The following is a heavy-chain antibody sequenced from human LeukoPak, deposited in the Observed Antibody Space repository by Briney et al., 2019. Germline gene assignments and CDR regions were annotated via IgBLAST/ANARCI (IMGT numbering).Heavy chain of an antibody. Sequence: AGGSLRLSCAASGFTVRNFSMQWVRQPPGKGLEWVSVFYPSGTTHYADSVKGRFTVSRHDSNNVFYLQMNSLRVEDTAVYYCATVPRITCCYTLDCWVRGTLVSVSS. CDR1: GFTVRNFS. CDR3: ATVPRITCCYTLDC. J-gene: IGHJ4*02. V-gene: IGHV3-53*04. CDR2: FYPSGTT. D-gene: IGHD2-2*02.